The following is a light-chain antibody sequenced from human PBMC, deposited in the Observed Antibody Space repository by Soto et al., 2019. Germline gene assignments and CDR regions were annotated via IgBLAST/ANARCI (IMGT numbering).Light chain of an antibody. CDR2: DVS. V-gene: IGLV2-14*01. CDR1: SSDVGGSVY. J-gene: IGLJ2*01. CDR3: TSYTSTSTRVL. Sequence: QSVLTQPASVSGSPGQSITISCTGTSSDVGGSVYVSWYQQHPGKAPKVMIYDVSYRPSGASNRFSGSKSGNTASLTISGLQAEDEADYYCTSYTSTSTRVLFGGGTMVTVL.